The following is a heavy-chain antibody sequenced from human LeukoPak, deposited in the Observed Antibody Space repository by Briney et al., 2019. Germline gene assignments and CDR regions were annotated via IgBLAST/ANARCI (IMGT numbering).Heavy chain of an antibody. V-gene: IGHV3-23*01. J-gene: IGHJ4*02. CDR1: GFTFSDYA. Sequence: GGSLRLSCAASGFTFSDYAMSWVRQALGKGLEWVSASSGSGGSTYYADSVKGRFTISRDNSKNTLYLQMNSLRAEDTALYYCAKLQHTGYDLARGFDYWGQGTLVTVSS. D-gene: IGHD5-12*01. CDR3: AKLQHTGYDLARGFDY. CDR2: SSGSGGST.